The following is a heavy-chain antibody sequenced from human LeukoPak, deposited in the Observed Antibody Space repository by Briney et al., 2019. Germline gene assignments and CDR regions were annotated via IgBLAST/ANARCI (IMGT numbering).Heavy chain of an antibody. CDR2: IKSKADGVTT. CDR1: GFTFSNVW. CDR3: TTEQLAYCGGDCSSFYYYYYYMDV. D-gene: IGHD2-21*02. J-gene: IGHJ6*03. Sequence: GSLRLSCAASGFTFSNVWMNWVRQAPGKGLEWVGRIKSKADGVTTDYAAPVKGRFTISRDDSKNTLYLQMNSLKTEDTAVYYCTTEQLAYCGGDCSSFYYYYYYMDVWGKGTTVSVSS. V-gene: IGHV3-15*01.